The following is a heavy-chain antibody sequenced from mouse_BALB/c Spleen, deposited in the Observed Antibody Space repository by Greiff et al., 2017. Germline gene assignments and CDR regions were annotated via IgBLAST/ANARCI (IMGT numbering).Heavy chain of an antibody. Sequence: QVQLQQSGAELVRPGTSVKVSCKASGYAFTNYLIEWVKQRPGQGLEWIGVINPGSGGTNYNEKFKGKATLTADKSSSTAYMQLSSLTSDDSAVYFCARVTTVVLDYWGQGTTLTVSS. J-gene: IGHJ2*01. V-gene: IGHV1-54*01. CDR3: ARVTTVVLDY. CDR2: INPGSGGT. D-gene: IGHD1-1*01. CDR1: GYAFTNYL.